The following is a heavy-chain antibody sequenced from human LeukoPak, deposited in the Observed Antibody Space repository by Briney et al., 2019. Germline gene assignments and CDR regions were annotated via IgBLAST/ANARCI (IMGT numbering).Heavy chain of an antibody. CDR1: VFRLSNFG. D-gene: IGHD4-11*01. CDR3: ARDSDYSGNGNGDWFDP. CDR2: ISTYFGVT. V-gene: IGHV1-18*04. J-gene: IGHJ5*02. Sequence: ASVTVSCKASVFRLSNFGVSWVRQAPGQGLEWMGWISTYFGVTHYAEKFEDRVTMTIDTSTTTAYMELRSLRYDDTAVYYCARDSDYSGNGNGDWFDPWGQGTVVTVSS.